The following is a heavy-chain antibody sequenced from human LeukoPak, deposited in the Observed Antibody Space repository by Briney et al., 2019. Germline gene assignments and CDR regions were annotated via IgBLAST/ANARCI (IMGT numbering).Heavy chain of an antibody. CDR3: ARHVRGSWHFDY. J-gene: IGHJ4*02. Sequence: SETLSLTCTVSGGSISSSSYYWGWIRQPPGKGLEWIGSIYYSGSTYYNPSLKSRVTISVDTSKNQFSLKLSSVTAADTAVCYCARHVRGSWHFDYWGQGTLVTVSS. D-gene: IGHD6-13*01. V-gene: IGHV4-39*01. CDR1: GGSISSSSYY. CDR2: IYYSGST.